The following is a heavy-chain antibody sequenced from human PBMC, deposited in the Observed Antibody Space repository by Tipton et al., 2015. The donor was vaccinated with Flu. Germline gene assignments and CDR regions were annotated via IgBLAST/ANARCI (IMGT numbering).Heavy chain of an antibody. CDR1: GGSISSEDYY. CDR2: IYDSGIT. Sequence: TLSLTCTVSGGSISSEDYYWSWIRQHPGKGLEWIGYIYDSGITYYNPSLSSRVVISIDTSKNQFYLRLSSVTAADTAVYYCARVGVVTPFDYWGQGTLVTVSS. V-gene: IGHV4-31*03. J-gene: IGHJ4*02. CDR3: ARVGVVTPFDY. D-gene: IGHD4-23*01.